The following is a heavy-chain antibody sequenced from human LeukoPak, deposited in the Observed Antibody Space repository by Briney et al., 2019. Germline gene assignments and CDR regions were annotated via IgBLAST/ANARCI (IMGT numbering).Heavy chain of an antibody. CDR3: AKWGGVQFDP. J-gene: IGHJ5*02. D-gene: IGHD2-8*01. V-gene: IGHV1-2*02. CDR2: INPNSGGT. Sequence: ASVKVSCKASGYTFIDYYVNWVRQAPGQGLEWMGWINPNSGGTNYAQKFQGRVTVTRDTSISTVYMELTSLTSDDTAVYYCAKWGGVQFDPWGQGTLVTVSS. CDR1: GYTFIDYY.